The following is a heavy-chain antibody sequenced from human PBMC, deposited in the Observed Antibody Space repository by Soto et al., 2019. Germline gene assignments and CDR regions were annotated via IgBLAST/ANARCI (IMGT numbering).Heavy chain of an antibody. V-gene: IGHV3-23*01. CDR1: GFTFSSYA. CDR2: ISGSGGST. CDR3: AKPGSDFWSGFYFDY. J-gene: IGHJ4*02. D-gene: IGHD3-3*01. Sequence: GGSLRLSCAASGFTFSSYAMSWVRQAPGKGLEWVSAISGSGGSTYYADSAKGRFTISRDNSKNTLYLQMNSLRAEDTAVYYCAKPGSDFWSGFYFDYWGQGTLVTVSS.